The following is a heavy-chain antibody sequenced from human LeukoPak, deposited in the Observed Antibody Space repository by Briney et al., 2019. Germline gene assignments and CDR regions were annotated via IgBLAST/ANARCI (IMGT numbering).Heavy chain of an antibody. CDR2: IRSSSSYI. Sequence: PGGSLRLSCAASGFTFSSYSMNWVRQAPGKGLEWVSSIRSSSSYIYYADSVKGRFTISRDNAKNSLYLQMNSLRAEDTAVYYCARPPYSSSWYGDYWGQGTLVTVSS. J-gene: IGHJ4*02. CDR1: GFTFSSYS. V-gene: IGHV3-21*01. D-gene: IGHD6-13*01. CDR3: ARPPYSSSWYGDY.